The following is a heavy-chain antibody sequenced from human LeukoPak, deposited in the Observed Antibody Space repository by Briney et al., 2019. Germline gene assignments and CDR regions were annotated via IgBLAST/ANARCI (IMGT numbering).Heavy chain of an antibody. CDR1: GGSFTNYF. CDR2: VADYGSV. V-gene: IGHV4-34*01. J-gene: IGHJ4*02. CDR3: ARRRVTVIVVSNFDS. D-gene: IGHD3-22*01. Sequence: PSETLSLTCAVYGGSFTNYFWSWVRQSPGKGLEWIGEVADYGSVNYNPSLQSRVTISLDTSKNHFSLKVSSMTAADTAVYYCARRRVTVIVVSNFDSWGQGTLVTVSS.